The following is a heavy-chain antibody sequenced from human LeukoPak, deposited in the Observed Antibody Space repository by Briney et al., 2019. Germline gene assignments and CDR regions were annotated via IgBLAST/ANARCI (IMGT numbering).Heavy chain of an antibody. Sequence: ASVKVSCNASGYTFTGYYMHWVRQAPGQGLEWMGWINPNSGGTNYAQKFQGRVTMTRDTSISTAYMELSRLRSDGTAVYYCARDRGVNRSGWYGFVIWGQGTLVTVSS. CDR1: GYTFTGYY. CDR3: ARDRGVNRSGWYGFVI. J-gene: IGHJ4*02. CDR2: INPNSGGT. D-gene: IGHD6-13*01. V-gene: IGHV1-2*02.